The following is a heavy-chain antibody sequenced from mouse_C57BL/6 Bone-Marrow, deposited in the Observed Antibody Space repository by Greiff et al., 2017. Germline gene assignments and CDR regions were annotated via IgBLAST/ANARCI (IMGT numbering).Heavy chain of an antibody. V-gene: IGHV1-64*01. D-gene: IGHD3-2*02. CDR3: ARSKLRGFDY. CDR1: GYTFTSYW. Sequence: VQLKQPGAELVKPGASVKLSCKASGYTFTSYWMHWVKQRPGQGLEWIGMIHPNSGSTNYNEKFKSKATLTVDKSSSTAYMQLSSLTSEDSAVYYCARSKLRGFDYWGQGTTLTVSS. J-gene: IGHJ2*01. CDR2: IHPNSGST.